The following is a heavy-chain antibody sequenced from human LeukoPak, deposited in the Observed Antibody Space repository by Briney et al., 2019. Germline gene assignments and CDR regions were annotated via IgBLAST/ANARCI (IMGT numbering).Heavy chain of an antibody. V-gene: IGHV3-30*02. CDR2: IRYDGSSK. J-gene: IGHJ4*02. CDR3: AKDSIIAAAGTFDY. D-gene: IGHD6-13*01. Sequence: GGSLRLSCAASGFTFNGYGMHWVRQAPGKGLEWVAFIRYDGSSKYFADSVKGRFTISRDNSKNTLYLQMNSLRAEDTAVYYCAKDSIIAAAGTFDYWGQGTLVTVSS. CDR1: GFTFNGYG.